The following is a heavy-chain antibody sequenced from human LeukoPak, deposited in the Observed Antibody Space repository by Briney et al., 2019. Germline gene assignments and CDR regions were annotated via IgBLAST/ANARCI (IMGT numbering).Heavy chain of an antibody. CDR1: GFTFSNYW. J-gene: IGHJ6*02. CDR2: IKSDGSST. V-gene: IGHV3-74*01. D-gene: IGHD2-21*02. CDR3: SRDSLSSCGGDCYSGLDV. Sequence: GGSLRLSCAASGFTFSNYWMHWVRQAPGEALMWVSRIKSDGSSTAYADSVKGRCTISRDNAKNTLYLQMNSLRAEDTAVYYCSRDSLSSCGGDCYSGLDVWGQGTTVTVSS.